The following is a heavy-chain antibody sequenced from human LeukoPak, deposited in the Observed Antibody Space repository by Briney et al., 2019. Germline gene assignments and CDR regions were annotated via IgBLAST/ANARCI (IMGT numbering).Heavy chain of an antibody. D-gene: IGHD1-7*01. CDR1: GFNFNDAW. J-gene: IGHJ4*02. CDR3: TRTWPGNTCFNF. V-gene: IGHV3-15*01. CDR2: IKSISYGGTI. Sequence: GGSLRLSCATSGFNFNDAWMNWVRQAPGKGLEWLGRIKSISYGGTIDYAAPVKGRFTISRDDSKNTLYLQMDSLETEDTAIYYCTRTWPGNTCFNFWGQGTLATVSS.